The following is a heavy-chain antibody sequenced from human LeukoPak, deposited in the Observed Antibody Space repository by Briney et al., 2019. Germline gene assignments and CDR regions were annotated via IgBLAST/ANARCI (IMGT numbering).Heavy chain of an antibody. D-gene: IGHD1-14*01. J-gene: IGHJ4*02. V-gene: IGHV3-23*01. CDR1: GFTFSDYA. CDR3: ARGGAITNRYEYFDY. Sequence: GGSLRLSCAASGFTFSDYAMSWVRQPPGKGLEWVSTISGSGDYTYYADSVRGRFTISRDNSKNTLYLQMNSLRVEDTAVYYCARGGAITNRYEYFDYWGQGFLVTVSS. CDR2: ISGSGDYT.